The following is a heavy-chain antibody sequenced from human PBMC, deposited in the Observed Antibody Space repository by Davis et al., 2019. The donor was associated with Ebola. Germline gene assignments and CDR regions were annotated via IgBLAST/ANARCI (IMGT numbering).Heavy chain of an antibody. CDR3: AKGTGSSGWYNFDY. J-gene: IGHJ4*02. CDR2: IYSGGST. CDR1: GFTVSSNY. Sequence: GGSLRLSCAASGFTVSSNYMSWVRQAPGKGLEWVSVIYSGGSTYYADSVKGRFTVSRDNSKNTLYLQMNSLRVEDTAVYYCAKGTGSSGWYNFDYWGQGTLVTVSS. V-gene: IGHV3-53*01. D-gene: IGHD6-19*01.